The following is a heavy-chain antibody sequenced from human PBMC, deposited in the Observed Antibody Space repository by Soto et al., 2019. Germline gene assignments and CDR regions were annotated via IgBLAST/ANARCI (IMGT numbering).Heavy chain of an antibody. J-gene: IGHJ6*02. CDR2: IGTAGDT. D-gene: IGHD6-13*01. V-gene: IGHV3-13*01. CDR1: GFTFSSYD. CDR3: ARGGSSWYYYYGMDV. Sequence: VGSLRLSGAASGFTFSSYDMHWVRQATGKGLEWVSAIGTAGDTYYPGSVKGRSTISRENAKNSLYLQMNSLRAGDTAVYYCARGGSSWYYYYGMDVWGQGTTVTVSS.